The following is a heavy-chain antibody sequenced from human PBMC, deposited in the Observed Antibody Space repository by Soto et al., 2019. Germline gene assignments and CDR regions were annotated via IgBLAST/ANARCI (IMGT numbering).Heavy chain of an antibody. CDR1: GFTLGNYW. J-gene: IGHJ4*02. Sequence: EVQLVESGGGLVQSGGSLRLSCAASGFTLGNYWMHWVRQAPGKGLVWVSRINDYGTTINYAESVEGRFIISRDDAKREVYLQMNNLRAEASAVYYCARGGLEPFDYWGQGALVTVSS. D-gene: IGHD1-1*01. CDR3: ARGGLEPFDY. V-gene: IGHV3-74*01. CDR2: INDYGTTI.